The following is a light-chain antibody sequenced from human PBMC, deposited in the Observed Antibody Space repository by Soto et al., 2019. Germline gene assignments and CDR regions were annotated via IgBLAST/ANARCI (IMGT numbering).Light chain of an antibody. CDR1: EDIDTS. V-gene: IGKV1-5*01. CDR3: QHYDTFSWT. J-gene: IGKJ1*01. CDR2: GAS. Sequence: DIQSTQSPSTLSVSLGDRITITCRSSEDIDTSLAWFQQRPGKAPKVLIAGASGLMNGVPSTFSGSGSGTEFALTISSVQPDDFATYFCQHYDTFSWTFGQGTKVDIK.